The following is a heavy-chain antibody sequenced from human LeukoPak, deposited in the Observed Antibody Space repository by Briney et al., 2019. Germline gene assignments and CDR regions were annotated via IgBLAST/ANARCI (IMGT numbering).Heavy chain of an antibody. CDR2: IDYSGST. J-gene: IGHJ4*02. D-gene: IGHD4-23*01. Sequence: PSETLSLTCTVTGASISTYYWSWIRQPPGKGLEWIAYIDYSGSTAYNPSLNGRVALSLDASKNQFSLKLRSVTAADTAAYYCARLNGGNWGPGILVTVSS. CDR1: GASISTYY. CDR3: ARLNGGN. V-gene: IGHV4-59*08.